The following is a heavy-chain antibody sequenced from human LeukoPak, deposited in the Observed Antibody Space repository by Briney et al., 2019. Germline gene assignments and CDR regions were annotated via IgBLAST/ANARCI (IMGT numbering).Heavy chain of an antibody. J-gene: IGHJ4*02. Sequence: PSETLSLIXTVSGGSIRTYYWSWIRQPAGKGLEWIGRIYASGTTNYNPSLKSRATMSVDTSKDQFSLKLSSVAAADTAVYYCARDRGDTVIGGFDYWGQGALVTVSS. CDR2: IYASGTT. CDR1: GGSIRTYY. V-gene: IGHV4-4*07. CDR3: ARDRGDTVIGGFDY. D-gene: IGHD3-22*01.